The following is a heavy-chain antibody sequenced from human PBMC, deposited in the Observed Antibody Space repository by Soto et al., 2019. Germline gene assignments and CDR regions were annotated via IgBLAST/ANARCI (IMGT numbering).Heavy chain of an antibody. CDR2: FDPEDGET. V-gene: IGHV1-24*01. Sequence: GASVKVSCKVSGYTLTELSMHWVRQAPGKGLEWMGGFDPEDGETIYAQKFQGRVTMTEDTSTDTAYMELSGLRSEDTAVYYCATDKVYCSGGSCYSDAFDIWGQGTMVT. J-gene: IGHJ3*02. CDR1: GYTLTELS. D-gene: IGHD2-15*01. CDR3: ATDKVYCSGGSCYSDAFDI.